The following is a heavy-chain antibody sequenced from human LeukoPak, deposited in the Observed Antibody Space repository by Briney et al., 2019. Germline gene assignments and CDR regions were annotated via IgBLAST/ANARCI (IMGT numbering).Heavy chain of an antibody. CDR3: ARDGRKWELLLSPAGFDY. Sequence: GGSLRLSCAASGFTFSSYWMHWVRQAPGKGLVWVSRINTDGSSTSYADSVKGRFTTSRDNAKNTLYLQMNSLRAEDTAVYYCARDGRKWELLLSPAGFDYWGQGTLVTVSS. V-gene: IGHV3-74*01. CDR2: INTDGSST. D-gene: IGHD1-26*01. J-gene: IGHJ4*02. CDR1: GFTFSSYW.